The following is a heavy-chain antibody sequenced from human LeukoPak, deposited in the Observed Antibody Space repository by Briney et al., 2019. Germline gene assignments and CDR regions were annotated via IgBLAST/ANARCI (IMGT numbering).Heavy chain of an antibody. Sequence: AASVKVSCKASGYTFTSYGISWVRQAPGQGLEWMGWISAYNGNTNYAQKLQGRVTMTTDTSTSTAYMELRSLRSDDTAVYYCAREREKPCSGGSCYDLYYYGMDVWGQGTTVTVSS. J-gene: IGHJ6*02. D-gene: IGHD2-15*01. V-gene: IGHV1-18*01. CDR2: ISAYNGNT. CDR1: GYTFTSYG. CDR3: AREREKPCSGGSCYDLYYYGMDV.